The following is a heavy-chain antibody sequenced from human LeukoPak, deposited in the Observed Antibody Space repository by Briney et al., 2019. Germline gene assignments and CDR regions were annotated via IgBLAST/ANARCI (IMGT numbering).Heavy chain of an antibody. J-gene: IGHJ4*02. D-gene: IGHD4-11*01. CDR1: GGSISSYY. V-gene: IGHV4-59*01. CDR2: IYYSGST. CDR3: ARARDYSNSLDY. Sequence: PSETLSLTCTVSGGSISSYYWSWIRQPPGKGLEWIGYIYYSGSTNYNPSLKSRVTISVDASKNQFSLKLSSVTAADTAVYYCARARDYSNSLDYWGQGTLVTVSS.